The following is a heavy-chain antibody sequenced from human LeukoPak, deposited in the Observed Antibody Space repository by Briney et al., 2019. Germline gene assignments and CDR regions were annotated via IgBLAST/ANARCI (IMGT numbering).Heavy chain of an antibody. CDR2: IYHSGST. J-gene: IGHJ4*02. CDR3: ARLAGVTFDY. CDR1: GGSISSHF. Sequence: SETLSLTCTVSGGSISSHFWSWIRQPPGKGLEWIGYIYHSGSTNYNPSLKSRVTISVDTSKYQFSLRLSSVTAADTAVYYCARLAGVTFDYWGQGTLVTVSS. V-gene: IGHV4-59*11. D-gene: IGHD5-18*01.